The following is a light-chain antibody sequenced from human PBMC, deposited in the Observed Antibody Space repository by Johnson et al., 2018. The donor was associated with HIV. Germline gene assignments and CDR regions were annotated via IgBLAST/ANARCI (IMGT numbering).Light chain of an antibody. CDR1: SSNIGNNY. J-gene: IGLJ1*01. CDR2: ENT. V-gene: IGLV1-51*02. CDR3: ATWDRSLSAGCV. Sequence: QSVLTQPPSVSAAPGQKVTISCSGSSSNIGNNYVSWYQHLPGTAPKLLIYENTKRPSGVPDRFSGSKSGSSATLGITGLQTGDEADYYCATWDRSLSAGCVFGTGTKVTVL.